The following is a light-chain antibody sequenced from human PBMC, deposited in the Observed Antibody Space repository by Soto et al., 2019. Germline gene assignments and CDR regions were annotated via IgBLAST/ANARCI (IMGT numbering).Light chain of an antibody. CDR1: QSVSSNY. J-gene: IGKJ1*01. Sequence: EIVLTQSPGTLSLSPGGGATLSCRASQSVSSNYLAWYQQKPGQAPRLLIYRAANRATGIPDRFSGSGSGTDFTLTIRRLEPEDFAVYYCQQYGTTWTFGQGTKVEFK. CDR3: QQYGTTWT. CDR2: RAA. V-gene: IGKV3-20*01.